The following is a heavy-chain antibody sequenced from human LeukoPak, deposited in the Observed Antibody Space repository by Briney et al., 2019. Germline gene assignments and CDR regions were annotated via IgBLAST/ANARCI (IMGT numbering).Heavy chain of an antibody. V-gene: IGHV1-69*05. CDR3: ARHGGYVGDYYYYYMDV. Sequence: ASVKVSCKASGGTFSSYAISWVRQAPGQGLEWMGGIIPIFGTANYAQKFQGRVTITRNTSISTAYMELSSLRSEDTAVYYCARHGGYVGDYYYYYMDVWGKGTTVTVSS. J-gene: IGHJ6*03. CDR1: GGTFSSYA. D-gene: IGHD5-12*01. CDR2: IIPIFGTA.